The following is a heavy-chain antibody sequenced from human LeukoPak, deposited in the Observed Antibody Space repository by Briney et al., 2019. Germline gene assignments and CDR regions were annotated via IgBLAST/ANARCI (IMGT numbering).Heavy chain of an antibody. CDR1: GGSISSYY. J-gene: IGHJ3*02. D-gene: IGHD2-15*01. V-gene: IGHV4-59*01. CDR2: IYYSGST. Sequence: SETLSLTCTVSGGSISSYYWSWIRQPPGMGLEWIGYIYYSGSTNYNPSLKSRVTISVDTSKNQFSLKLSSVTAADTAVYYCARSGDIVVVVAADHAFDIWGQGTMVTVSS. CDR3: ARSGDIVVVVAADHAFDI.